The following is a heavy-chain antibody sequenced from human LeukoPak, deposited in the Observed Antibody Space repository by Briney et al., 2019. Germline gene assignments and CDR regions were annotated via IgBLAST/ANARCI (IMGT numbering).Heavy chain of an antibody. CDR1: GFTFTSYY. D-gene: IGHD1-7*01. J-gene: IGHJ4*02. V-gene: IGHV1-46*01. Sequence: ASVTVSCKASGFTFTSYYMRWVRQAPGQGLEWMGIINPSSGSTTYAQRFQGRVTMTRDTSTSTVYMELGSLRSEDTAVYFCARDREYNWNYGYFEYWGQGTLVTVSS. CDR2: INPSSGST. CDR3: ARDREYNWNYGYFEY.